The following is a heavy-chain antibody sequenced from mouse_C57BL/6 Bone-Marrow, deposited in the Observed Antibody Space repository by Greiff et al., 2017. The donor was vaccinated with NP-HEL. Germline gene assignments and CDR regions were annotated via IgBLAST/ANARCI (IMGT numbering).Heavy chain of an antibody. CDR1: GYAFSSSW. CDR3: ASSYDDSSSYRNYWYFDV. J-gene: IGHJ1*03. Sequence: VQLQESGPELVKPGASVKISCKASGYAFSSSWMNWVKQRPGKGLEWIGRIYPGDGDTNYHGKFKGKATLTADTSSSTAYMQISSLTSEDSAVYFCASSYDDSSSYRNYWYFDVWGTGTTVTVSS. CDR2: IYPGDGDT. V-gene: IGHV1-82*01. D-gene: IGHD1-1*01.